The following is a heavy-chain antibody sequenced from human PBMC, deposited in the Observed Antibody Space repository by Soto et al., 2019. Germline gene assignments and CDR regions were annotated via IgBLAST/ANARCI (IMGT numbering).Heavy chain of an antibody. V-gene: IGHV4-31*03. J-gene: IGHJ4*02. D-gene: IGHD6-6*01. CDR1: GGSISSGGYY. Sequence: SETLSLTCTVSGGSISSGGYYWSWIRQHPGKGLEWIGYIYYSGSTYYNPSLKSRVTISVDTSKNQFSLKLSSVTAADTAVYYCARGRSSSRAGFRIDSWGQGTLVTVSS. CDR2: IYYSGST. CDR3: ARGRSSSRAGFRIDS.